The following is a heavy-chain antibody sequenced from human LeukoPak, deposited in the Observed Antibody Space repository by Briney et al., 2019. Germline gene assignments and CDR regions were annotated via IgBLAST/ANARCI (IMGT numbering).Heavy chain of an antibody. V-gene: IGHV3-7*04. CDR2: IKQDGSKK. CDR1: GFPFSSYW. D-gene: IGHD5-24*01. J-gene: IGHJ4*02. CDR3: TRVGYIDEGIDY. Sequence: GGSLRLSCVASGFPFSSYWMTWVRQAPGKGLEWVAIIKQDGSKKSYVDSVKGRFTISRDNAKNSLYLQMNSLRAEDTAIYYCTRVGYIDEGIDYWGQGTLVTVSS.